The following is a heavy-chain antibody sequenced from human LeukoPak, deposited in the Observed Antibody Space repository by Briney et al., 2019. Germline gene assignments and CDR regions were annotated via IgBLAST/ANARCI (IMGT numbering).Heavy chain of an antibody. V-gene: IGHV4-30-2*01. CDR3: ARGGLMTTVTTDAFDI. Sequence: SETLSLTCAVSGGSISSGGYSWSWIRQPPGKGLEWIGYIYHSGSTYYNPSLKSRVTISVDRSKNQFSLKLSSVTAADTAVYYCARGGLMTTVTTDAFDIWGQGTMVTVS. J-gene: IGHJ3*02. CDR1: GGSISSGGYS. CDR2: IYHSGST. D-gene: IGHD4-17*01.